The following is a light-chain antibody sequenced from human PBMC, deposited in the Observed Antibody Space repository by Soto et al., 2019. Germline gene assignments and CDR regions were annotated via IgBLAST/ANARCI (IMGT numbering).Light chain of an antibody. V-gene: IGKV1-39*01. CDR3: QQRDSTPYT. Sequence: DLQMTQSPSSLSASVGDRVTITCRASQTISTYLNSYQQKPGKAPRLLIYDASSLLSGVPSRFSGRGSGTDFPLTIASLQPEDFSTYYCQQRDSTPYTFGQGTKVEI. J-gene: IGKJ2*01. CDR2: DAS. CDR1: QTISTY.